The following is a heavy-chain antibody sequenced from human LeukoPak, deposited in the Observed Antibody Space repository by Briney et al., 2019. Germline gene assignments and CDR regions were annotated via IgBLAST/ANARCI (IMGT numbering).Heavy chain of an antibody. V-gene: IGHV3-23*01. J-gene: IGHJ4*02. D-gene: IGHD3-16*01. CDR2: ISNYT. CDR3: ARGVSD. CDR1: GFTFSYYV. Sequence: PGGSLRLSCAASGFTFSYYVMSWVRQAPGKGLEWVSTISNYTYYADSVKGRFTISRDDSKNTLYLQMNSLRVDDTAIYYCARGVSDWGQGTLVTVAS.